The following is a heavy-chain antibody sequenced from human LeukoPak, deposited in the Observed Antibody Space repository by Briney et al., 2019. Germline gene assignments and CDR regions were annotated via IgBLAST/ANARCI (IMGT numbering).Heavy chain of an antibody. D-gene: IGHD2-15*01. V-gene: IGHV3-23*01. CDR3: AKSRSGVSSCYNY. J-gene: IGHJ4*02. CDR2: ISGSDDNT. CDR1: GFIFSNYA. Sequence: PGGPLRLSCAASGFIFSNYAMSWVRQAPGKGLEWVSAISGSDDNTYYADSVRGRFTISRDNSKNTLYLQMNSLRAEDTAIYFCAKSRSGVSSCYNYWGQGTLVTVSP.